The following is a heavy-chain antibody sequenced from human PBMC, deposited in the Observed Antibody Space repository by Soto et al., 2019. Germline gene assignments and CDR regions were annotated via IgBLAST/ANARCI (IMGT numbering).Heavy chain of an antibody. CDR2: ISYDGSNK. V-gene: IGHV3-30*03. D-gene: IGHD1-7*01. CDR3: ATAGITGTTSSWFDP. J-gene: IGHJ5*02. CDR1: GFTFSSYG. Sequence: GGSLRLSCAASGFTFSSYGMHWVRQAPGKGLEWVAVISYDGSNKYYADSVKGRFTISRDNSKNTLYLQMNSLRAEDTAVYYCATAGITGTTSSWFDPWGQGTLVTVSS.